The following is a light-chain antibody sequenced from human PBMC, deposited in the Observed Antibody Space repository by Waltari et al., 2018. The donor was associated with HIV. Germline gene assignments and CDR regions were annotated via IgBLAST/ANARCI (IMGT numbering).Light chain of an antibody. CDR2: QDK. Sequence: SYELTQPASVSVSPGQTASITCSGDKFGDKYVSWYQQKPGQSPVVVIYQDKKRPSGIPERFSGSNSGNTATLTISGTQALDEADYYCQAWDSSTVVFGGGTKVTVL. V-gene: IGLV3-1*01. CDR1: KFGDKY. CDR3: QAWDSSTVV. J-gene: IGLJ2*01.